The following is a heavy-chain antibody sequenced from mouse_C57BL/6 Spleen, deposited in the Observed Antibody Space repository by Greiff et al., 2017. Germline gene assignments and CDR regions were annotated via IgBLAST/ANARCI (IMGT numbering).Heavy chain of an antibody. Sequence: VQLQQSGAELVRPGASVTLSCKASGYTFTDYEMHWVKQTPVHGLEWIGAIDPETGGTAYNQKFKGKAILTADKSSSTAYMELRSLTSEDSAVYYCTRSPITTVVAGYFDVWGTGTTVTVSS. CDR3: TRSPITTVVAGYFDV. D-gene: IGHD1-1*01. J-gene: IGHJ1*03. V-gene: IGHV1-15*01. CDR1: GYTFTDYE. CDR2: IDPETGGT.